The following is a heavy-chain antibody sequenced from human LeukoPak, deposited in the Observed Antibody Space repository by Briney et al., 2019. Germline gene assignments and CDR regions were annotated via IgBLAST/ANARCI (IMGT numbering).Heavy chain of an antibody. Sequence: GGSLRLSCAASGFTFSSYAVSWVRQAPGKGLEWVSGICGSGGATYYADSVKGRFTISRDNSKNTLYLQMNSLRAEDTAVYYCAKEQGVQLWYYFDYWGQGTLVTVSS. CDR2: ICGSGGAT. CDR1: GFTFSSYA. J-gene: IGHJ4*02. V-gene: IGHV3-23*01. CDR3: AKEQGVQLWYYFDY. D-gene: IGHD5-18*01.